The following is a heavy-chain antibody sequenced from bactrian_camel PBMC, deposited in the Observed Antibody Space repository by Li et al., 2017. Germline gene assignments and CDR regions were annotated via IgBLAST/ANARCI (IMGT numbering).Heavy chain of an antibody. D-gene: IGHD3*01. J-gene: IGHJ6*01. Sequence: LVESGGGSVQAGGSLRLSCVVSGNPSSVYTMGWFRKPPGKEDIGVASIDSDGDTTYSNAVKGRFTISQDLAKNTLCLQMDGLKPEDTAMYYCAAHPRYCAPEVIDFSFWGQGTQVTVSS. CDR1: GNPSSVYT. CDR2: IDSDGDT. V-gene: IGHV3S53*01. CDR3: AAHPRYCAPEVIDFSF.